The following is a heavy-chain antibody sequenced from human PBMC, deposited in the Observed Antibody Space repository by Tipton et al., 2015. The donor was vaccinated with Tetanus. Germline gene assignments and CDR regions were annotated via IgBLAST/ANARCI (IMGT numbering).Heavy chain of an antibody. CDR2: IYYSAST. Sequence: TLSLTCTVSGGSISSGGYYWSWIRQHPGKGLEWIGDIYYSASTYYNPSLKSRVTISVDTSKNQLSLKLNSGTAADTAVYYCVRDQARGARGWNYFDDWGQGTLVTVSS. CDR1: GGSISSGGYY. J-gene: IGHJ4*02. D-gene: IGHD1-26*01. V-gene: IGHV4-31*03. CDR3: VRDQARGARGWNYFDD.